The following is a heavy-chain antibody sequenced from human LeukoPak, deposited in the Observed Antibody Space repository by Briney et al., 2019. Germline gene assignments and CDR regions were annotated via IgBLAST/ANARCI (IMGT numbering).Heavy chain of an antibody. CDR1: GGSISSYY. CDR2: IYYSGST. D-gene: IGHD5-18*01. Sequence: PSETLSLTCTVSGGSISSYYWSWIRQPPGKGLEWIGYIYYSGSTNYNPSLKSRVTISVDTSKNQFSLKLSSVTAADTAVYYCASSRTYSYGRGALDYWGQGTLVTVSS. CDR3: ASSRTYSYGRGALDY. J-gene: IGHJ4*02. V-gene: IGHV4-59*12.